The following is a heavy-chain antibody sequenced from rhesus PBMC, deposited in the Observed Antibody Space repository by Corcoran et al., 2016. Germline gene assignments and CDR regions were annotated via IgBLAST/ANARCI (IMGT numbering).Heavy chain of an antibody. CDR2: IYGSGGST. J-gene: IGHJ4*01. CDR3: ARDWYSGSWSPYYFDY. CDR1: GGSISSSNW. D-gene: IGHD6-25*01. Sequence: QVQLQESGPAVVKPSETLSLTCAVSGGSISSSNWLRWIRQSPGKGLAWIGGIYGSGGSTENNPSLKSRVTISKDTSKNQFSLKLSSVTAADTAVYYCARDWYSGSWSPYYFDYWGQGVLVTVSS. V-gene: IGHV4-93*01.